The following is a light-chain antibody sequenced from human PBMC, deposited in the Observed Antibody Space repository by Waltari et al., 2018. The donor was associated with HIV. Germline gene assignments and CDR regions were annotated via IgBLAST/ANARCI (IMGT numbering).Light chain of an antibody. CDR2: TVS. CDR3: LQSTFWPRT. Sequence: DVLLTQLPQALSVSLGQPASIFCRSTQSRVSSDVNTYLRCSHQGPGQSPRRLIYTVSVRDSGVSERLIGSGSCTDFTLKIIRVEAEDAVMYFCLQSTFWPRTFGQGTKLE. V-gene: IGKV2-30*01. CDR1: QSRVSSDVNTY. J-gene: IGKJ2*02.